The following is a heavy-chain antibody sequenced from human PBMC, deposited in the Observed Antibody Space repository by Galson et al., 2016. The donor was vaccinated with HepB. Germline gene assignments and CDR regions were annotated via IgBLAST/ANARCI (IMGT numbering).Heavy chain of an antibody. CDR3: ARFPGAGRGYYYYYGTDV. CDR2: INHSGST. CDR1: GGSFSGYY. V-gene: IGHV4-34*01. J-gene: IGHJ6*02. D-gene: IGHD3-10*01. Sequence: SETLSLTCDVYGGSFSGYYWSWIRQPPGKGLEWIGEINHSGSTNYNPSLKSRVTISVDTSKNQFSLKLSSVTAADTAVYYCARFPGAGRGYYYYYGTDVWGQGTTVTVSS.